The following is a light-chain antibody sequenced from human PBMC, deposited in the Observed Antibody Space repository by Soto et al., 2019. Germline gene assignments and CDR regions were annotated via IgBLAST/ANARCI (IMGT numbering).Light chain of an antibody. CDR1: QSGSSN. CDR3: QQYNNWPRT. Sequence: ELEMTQSPAILSVSPGERATLSCRASQSGSSNLAWYHQKRGQAPRLLIYGASTRATGIPARFSGSGSGTMFTLTISRLQSEDFAVYYCQQYNNWPRTFGKGTKVELK. CDR2: GAS. J-gene: IGKJ1*01. V-gene: IGKV3-15*01.